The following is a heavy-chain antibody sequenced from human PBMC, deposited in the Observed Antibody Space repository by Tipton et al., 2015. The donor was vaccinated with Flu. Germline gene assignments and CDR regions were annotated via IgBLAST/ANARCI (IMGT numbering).Heavy chain of an antibody. J-gene: IGHJ4*02. CDR1: GGSVSSGSYY. Sequence: TLSLTWTVSGGSVSSGSYYWSWIRQPPGKGLEWIGYIYYSGSTNYNPSLKSRVTISVDTSKNQFSLKLSSVTAADTAVYYCARERSLDGYNCVRLLGFDYWGQGTLVTVSS. D-gene: IGHD5-24*01. CDR3: ARERSLDGYNCVRLLGFDY. CDR2: IYYSGST. V-gene: IGHV4-61*01.